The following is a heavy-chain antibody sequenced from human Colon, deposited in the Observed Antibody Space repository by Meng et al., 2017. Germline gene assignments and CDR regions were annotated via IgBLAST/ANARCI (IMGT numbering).Heavy chain of an antibody. J-gene: IGHJ1*01. D-gene: IGHD1-26*01. CDR2: INHSGST. CDR1: GGSFSGYY. CDR3: ARGRYRYSGSYSKGAEYFQH. Sequence: QVRLRRWAAGLWKPSQTLSLTCAVYGGSFSGYYWSWIRQPPGKGLEWIGEINHSGSTNYNPSLKSRVTISVDTSKNQFSLKLSSVTAADTAVYYCARGRYRYSGSYSKGAEYFQHWGQGTLVTVSS. V-gene: IGHV4-34*01.